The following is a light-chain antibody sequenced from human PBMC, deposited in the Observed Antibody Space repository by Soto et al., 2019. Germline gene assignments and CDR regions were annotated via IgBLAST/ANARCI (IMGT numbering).Light chain of an antibody. J-gene: IGLJ2*01. CDR2: NYN. Sequence: QSVVTQPPSASGTPGQTVTISCSGSSSNIGSNYVYWYQQLPGTAPKLLIYNYNQRPSGVVDRFSGSRSGTSASLAISGLRSEDEADYYCQSHDSSLSGVVFGGGTKVTVL. CDR3: QSHDSSLSGVV. V-gene: IGLV1-47*02. CDR1: SSNIGSNY.